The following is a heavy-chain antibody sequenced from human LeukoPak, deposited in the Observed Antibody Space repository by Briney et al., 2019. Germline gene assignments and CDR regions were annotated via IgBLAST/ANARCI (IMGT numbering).Heavy chain of an antibody. V-gene: IGHV3-30*18. D-gene: IGHD6-19*01. CDR1: GFTFSSYE. CDR3: AKRGKGTYSSGWSDY. J-gene: IGHJ4*02. CDR2: ISYDGSNK. Sequence: GGSLRLSCAASGFTFSSYEMNWVRQAPGKGLEWVAVISYDGSNKYYADSVKGQFTISRDNSKNTLYLQMNSLRAEDTAVYYCAKRGKGTYSSGWSDYWGQGTLVTVSS.